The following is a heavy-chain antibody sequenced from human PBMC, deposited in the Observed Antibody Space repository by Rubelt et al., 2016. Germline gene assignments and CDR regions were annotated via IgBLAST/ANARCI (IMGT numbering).Heavy chain of an antibody. CDR3: ARDRSCCGGDCYLH. CDR2: IDTKTGNP. V-gene: IGHV7-4-1*02. J-gene: IGHJ4*02. CDR1: GYAFTTYA. Sequence: QVRLVQSGTEVKKPGASVKVSCTASGYAFTTYAMNWVRQDPGQGLEWMGWIDTKTGNPTYAQGFTGRFVFSLDTSVSTAYLQINSLTAEDNAVYYCARDRSCCGGDCYLHWGQGTLVTVSS. D-gene: IGHD2-21*02.